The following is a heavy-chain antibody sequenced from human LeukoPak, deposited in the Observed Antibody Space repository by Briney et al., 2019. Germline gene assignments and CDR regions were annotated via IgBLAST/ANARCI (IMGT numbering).Heavy chain of an antibody. CDR2: IWYDGSNK. J-gene: IGHJ5*02. CDR1: GFTFSSYG. CDR3: ARDHAQYQLLPNWFDP. D-gene: IGHD2-2*01. Sequence: PGRSLRLSCAASGFTFSSYGMHWVRQAPGEGLEWVAVIWYDGSNKYYADSVKGRFTISRDNSKNTLYLQMNSLRAEDTAVYYCARDHAQYQLLPNWFDPWGQGTLVTVSS. V-gene: IGHV3-33*01.